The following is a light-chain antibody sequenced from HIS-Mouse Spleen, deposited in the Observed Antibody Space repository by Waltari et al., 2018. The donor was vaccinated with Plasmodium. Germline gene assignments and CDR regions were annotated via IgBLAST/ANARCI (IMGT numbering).Light chain of an antibody. Sequence: SYELTQPPSVSVSPGQTARITCSGDALPKTYAYWYQQKSGQAPVLVIYENSKRPSGSPERVSGSSSGTMATLTISGAQVEDEADYYCYSTDSSGNHRVFGGGTKLTVL. CDR2: ENS. CDR1: ALPKTY. CDR3: YSTDSSGNHRV. J-gene: IGLJ3*02. V-gene: IGLV3-10*01.